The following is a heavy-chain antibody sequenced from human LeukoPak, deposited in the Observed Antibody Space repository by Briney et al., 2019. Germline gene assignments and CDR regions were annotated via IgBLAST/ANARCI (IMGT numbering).Heavy chain of an antibody. J-gene: IGHJ6*03. V-gene: IGHV3-30*04. CDR1: GFTFSNYA. CDR2: IQDDGSGQ. CDR3: ARGRESSGWYSSVYYYYMDV. Sequence: PGGSLRLSCAASGFTFSNYAMSWVRQAPGKGLEWVSFIQDDGSGQTYADSVKGRFTFSRDNSKNTLYLQMNSLRPDDTAVYYCARGRESSGWYSSVYYYYMDVWGKGTTVTVSS. D-gene: IGHD6-19*01.